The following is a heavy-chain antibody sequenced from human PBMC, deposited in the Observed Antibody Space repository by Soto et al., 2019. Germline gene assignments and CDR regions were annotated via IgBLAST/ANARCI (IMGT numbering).Heavy chain of an antibody. D-gene: IGHD6-13*01. CDR1: GGSISSSNYY. CDR2: IYFSGST. J-gene: IGHJ4*02. V-gene: IGHV4-39*01. CDR3: ARHVRGWQLMLDN. Sequence: QLQLQGSGPGLVKASETLSLSCTVSGGSISSSNYYWGWIRQPPGKGLEWIGSIYFSGSTHYNVSLTSRVTISVDTSRNQFSLKLSSVTATDTAVYYCARHVRGWQLMLDNWGQGSLVTVSS.